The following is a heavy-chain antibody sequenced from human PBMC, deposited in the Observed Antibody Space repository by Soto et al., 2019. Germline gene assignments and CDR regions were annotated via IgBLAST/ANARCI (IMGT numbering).Heavy chain of an antibody. CDR1: GFTVSSDY. D-gene: IGHD3-10*01. V-gene: IGHV3-53*01. J-gene: IGHJ4*01. CDR3: GCDRDYGYFAY. CDR2: IYSGGST. Sequence: GGSLRLSCAASGFTVSSDYMSWVRQAPGKGLEWVSVIYSGGSTYYADSVKGRFTISRDNSKNTLYLQMNSLRDEDMVVYYCGCDRDYGYFAYWGQGTLVSVSS.